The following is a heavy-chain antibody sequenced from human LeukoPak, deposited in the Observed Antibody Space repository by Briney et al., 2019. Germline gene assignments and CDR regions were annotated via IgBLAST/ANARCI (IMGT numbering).Heavy chain of an antibody. D-gene: IGHD3-22*01. CDR1: GGSFSGYY. CDR3: ARVRRYYYDSSGQRPSYYFDY. J-gene: IGHJ4*02. Sequence: SETLSLTCAVYGGSFSGYYWSWIRQPPGKGLEWIGEINHSGSTNYNPSLKSRVTISVDTSKNQFSLKLSSVTAADTAVYYCARVRRYYYDSSGQRPSYYFDYWGQGTLVTVSS. V-gene: IGHV4-34*01. CDR2: INHSGST.